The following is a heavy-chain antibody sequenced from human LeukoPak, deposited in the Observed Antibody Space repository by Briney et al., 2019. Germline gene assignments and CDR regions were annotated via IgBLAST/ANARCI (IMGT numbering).Heavy chain of an antibody. Sequence: PSETLSLTCTVSGGSISSGGHYWSWIRQHPGKGLEWIGYINYSGSTYDNPSLKSRVTISVDTSQNQFSLRLSSVTAADTAVYYCARDEAIFGAGYYYGLDVWGQGTTVTVSS. J-gene: IGHJ6*02. CDR1: GGSISSGGHY. V-gene: IGHV4-31*03. D-gene: IGHD3-3*01. CDR3: ARDEAIFGAGYYYGLDV. CDR2: INYSGST.